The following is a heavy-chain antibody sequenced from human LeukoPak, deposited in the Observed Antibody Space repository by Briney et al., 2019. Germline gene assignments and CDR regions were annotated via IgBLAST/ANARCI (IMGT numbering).Heavy chain of an antibody. CDR1: GGSISSYY. V-gene: IGHV4-4*07. CDR3: ASSYYDILTGYSPLDY. J-gene: IGHJ4*02. CDR2: IYTSGST. Sequence: LETLSLTCTVSGGSISSYYWSWIRQPAGKGLEWIGRIYTSGSTNYNPSLKSRVTMSVDTSKNQFSLKLSSVTAADTAVYYCASSYYDILTGYSPLDYWGQGTLVTVSS. D-gene: IGHD3-9*01.